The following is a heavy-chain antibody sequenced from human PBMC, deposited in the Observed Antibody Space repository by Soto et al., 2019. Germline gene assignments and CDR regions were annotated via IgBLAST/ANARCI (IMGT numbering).Heavy chain of an antibody. D-gene: IGHD5-12*01. Sequence: QVQLVQSGAEVKQPGSSVKVSCQASGVTFSSFAISWVRQAPGQGLEWMGGIIPIFRTPNYAQNFQGRVTITADESPSSVYMELSRLRSEDTAVYYCARSTGSGFRPGTHRFNWFDPWGQGTLVTVSS. J-gene: IGHJ5*02. CDR2: IIPIFRTP. CDR1: GVTFSSFA. V-gene: IGHV1-69*01. CDR3: ARSTGSGFRPGTHRFNWFDP.